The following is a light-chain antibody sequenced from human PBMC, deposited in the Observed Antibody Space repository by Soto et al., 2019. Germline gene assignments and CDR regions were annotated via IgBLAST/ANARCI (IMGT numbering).Light chain of an antibody. V-gene: IGLV2-14*01. J-gene: IGLJ1*01. CDR3: SLYTSENTYV. CDR2: EVT. CDR1: STDVGGYNY. Sequence: QSVLAQPSSVSGSPGQSITISCTGTSTDVGGYNYVSWYQHHSGKAPKLLIYEVTNRPSGISDRFSGSKSVNTASLTISGLQAADEADYYCSLYTSENTYVFGNGTKVAVL.